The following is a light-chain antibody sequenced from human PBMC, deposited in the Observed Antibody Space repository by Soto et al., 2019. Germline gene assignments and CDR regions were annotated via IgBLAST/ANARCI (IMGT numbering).Light chain of an antibody. CDR2: KAS. Sequence: DFQMTQSPSTLSASVGDRVTITCRASQSISSWLAWYQQKPGKAPKLLIYKASSLESGVPSRFSGSGSGTEFTLTISSLQPDDFATYYCQQYNSYRTFGQGTKVDI. CDR1: QSISSW. J-gene: IGKJ1*01. V-gene: IGKV1-5*03. CDR3: QQYNSYRT.